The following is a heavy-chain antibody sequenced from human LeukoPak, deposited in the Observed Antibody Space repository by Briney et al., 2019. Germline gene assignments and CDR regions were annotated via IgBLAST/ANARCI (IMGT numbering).Heavy chain of an antibody. CDR2: ISYDGSNK. CDR1: GFTFSSYG. V-gene: IGHV3-30*18. J-gene: IGHJ4*02. D-gene: IGHD6-6*01. CDR3: AKDRPEFDY. Sequence: GGSLRLSCAASGFTFSSYGMHWVRQAPGKGLEWVAVISYDGSNKYYADSVKGRFTIYRDNSKNTLYLQMNSLRAEDTAVYYCAKDRPEFDYWGQGTLVTVSS.